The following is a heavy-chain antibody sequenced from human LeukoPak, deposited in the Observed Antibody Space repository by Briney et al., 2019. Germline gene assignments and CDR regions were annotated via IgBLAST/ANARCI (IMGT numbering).Heavy chain of an antibody. Sequence: GGSLRLSCAASGFTFSSYSMNWVRQAPGKGLEWVSSISSSSSYIYYADSVKGRFTISRDNAKNSLYLQMNSLRAEDTAVYYCARGDGDYEGVPFWGQGTMVTVSS. CDR3: ARGDGDYEGVPF. D-gene: IGHD4-17*01. V-gene: IGHV3-21*01. J-gene: IGHJ3*01. CDR2: ISSSSSYI. CDR1: GFTFSSYS.